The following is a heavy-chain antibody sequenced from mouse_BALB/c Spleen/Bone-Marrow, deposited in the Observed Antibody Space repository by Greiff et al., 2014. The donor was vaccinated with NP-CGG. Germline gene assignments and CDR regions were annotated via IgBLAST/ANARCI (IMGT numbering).Heavy chain of an antibody. V-gene: IGHV14-3*02. D-gene: IGHD1-1*01. CDR3: ASYYYGSSLFAY. J-gene: IGHJ3*01. Sequence: VQLKDSGAELVKPGASVKLSCTASGFNIKDTYMHWVKQRPEQGLEWIGRIDPANGNTKYDPKFQGKATITADTSSNPAYLQLSSLTSEDTAVYYCASYYYGSSLFAYWGQGTLVTVSA. CDR2: IDPANGNT. CDR1: GFNIKDTY.